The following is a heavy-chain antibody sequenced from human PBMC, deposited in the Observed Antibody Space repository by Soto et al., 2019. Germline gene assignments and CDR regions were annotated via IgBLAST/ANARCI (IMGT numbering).Heavy chain of an antibody. CDR2: IYYSGGT. CDR3: ARVHNYDILTGYLNYYYYGMDV. Sequence: PSETLSLTCTVSGGSISSYYWSWIRQPPGKGLEWIGYIYYSGGTNYNPSLKSRVTISVDTSKNQFSLKLSSVTAADTAVYYCARVHNYDILTGYLNYYYYGMDVWGQGTTVTVSS. CDR1: GGSISSYY. J-gene: IGHJ6*02. V-gene: IGHV4-59*01. D-gene: IGHD3-9*01.